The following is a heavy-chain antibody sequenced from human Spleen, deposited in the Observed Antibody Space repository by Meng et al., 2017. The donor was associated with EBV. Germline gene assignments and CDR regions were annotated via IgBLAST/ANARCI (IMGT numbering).Heavy chain of an antibody. CDR3: ARVKLIGEAAAGNYFDY. CDR1: GGSISSSNW. D-gene: IGHD6-13*01. J-gene: IGHJ4*02. CDR2: IYHSGRT. Sequence: QLQLQESGPGLVKASGTLSPTCASSGGSISSSNWWSWARQPPGKGLEWIGEIYHSGRTNYNPSLKSRVTISVDKSKNQFSLKLSSVTAADTAVYYCARVKLIGEAAAGNYFDYWGQGTLVTVSS. V-gene: IGHV4-4*02.